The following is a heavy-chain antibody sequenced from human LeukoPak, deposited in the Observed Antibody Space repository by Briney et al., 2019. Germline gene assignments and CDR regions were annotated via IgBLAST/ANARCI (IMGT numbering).Heavy chain of an antibody. Sequence: GGSLRLSCAASGFTLSNAWMNWVRQAPGKGLEWVSSISSSSYIYYADSVKGRFTISRDNAKNSLYLQMNSLRAEDTAVYYCARGLKLRYFDWLSTNDAFDIWGQGTMVTVSS. CDR3: ARGLKLRYFDWLSTNDAFDI. D-gene: IGHD3-9*01. V-gene: IGHV3-69-1*01. CDR1: GFTLSNAW. J-gene: IGHJ3*02. CDR2: ISSSSYI.